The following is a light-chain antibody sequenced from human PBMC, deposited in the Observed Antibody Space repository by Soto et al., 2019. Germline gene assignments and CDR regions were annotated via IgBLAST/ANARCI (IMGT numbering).Light chain of an antibody. CDR1: RDISTY. CDR2: AAS. CDR3: QQINGYPLT. V-gene: IGKV1-9*01. Sequence: DVQLTQTPSFLSASVGDRVTITCRASRDISTYLAWCQQKPGKAPKLLIYAASTLHTGVPSRFSGSGSGTEFTLTISSLQPEDFATFICQQINGYPLTFGGGTKVDIK. J-gene: IGKJ4*01.